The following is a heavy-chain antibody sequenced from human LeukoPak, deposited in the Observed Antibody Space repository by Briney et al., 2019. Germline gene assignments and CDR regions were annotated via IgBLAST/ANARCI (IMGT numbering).Heavy chain of an antibody. CDR3: ARHAYILTGYYGELTHFDY. CDR2: IYYSGST. CDR1: GGSISSSSYY. J-gene: IGHJ4*02. D-gene: IGHD3-9*01. Sequence: SETLSLTCTVAGGSISSSSYYWGWIRQPPGKGLEWIGVIYYSGSTYYNTSLKSRVTISVDTSKNQFSLKLSSVTAADTAMYYCARHAYILTGYYGELTHFDYWGQGTLVTVSS. V-gene: IGHV4-39*01.